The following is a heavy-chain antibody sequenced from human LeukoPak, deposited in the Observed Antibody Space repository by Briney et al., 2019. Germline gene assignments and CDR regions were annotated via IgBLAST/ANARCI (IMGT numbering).Heavy chain of an antibody. J-gene: IGHJ4*02. CDR1: GFTFSTYG. V-gene: IGHV3-23*01. D-gene: IGHD3-22*01. CDR2: VSSTGGTT. CDR3: AKGPGYYYDSSGYS. Sequence: GGSLRLSCAASGFTFSTYGMSWVRQAPGKGLEWVSAVSSTGGTTYYADSVKGRFTISRDNSKNTLFLQINSLRAEDTAVYYCAKGPGYYYDSSGYSWGQGTLVTVSS.